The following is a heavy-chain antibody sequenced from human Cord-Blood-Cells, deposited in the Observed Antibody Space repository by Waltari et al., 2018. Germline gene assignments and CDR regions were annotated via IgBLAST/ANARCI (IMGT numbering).Heavy chain of an antibody. CDR1: GGSFSGYY. D-gene: IGHD1-26*01. V-gene: IGHV4-34*01. CDR2: INHSGST. Sequence: QVQLQQWGAGLLKPSETLSLTCAVYGGSFSGYYWSWIRQPPGKGLEWIGEINHSGSTNYNPSLKSRVTISVDTSKNQFSLKLSSVTAADTAVYYCARETSVGATDYWGQGTLVTVSS. J-gene: IGHJ4*02. CDR3: ARETSVGATDY.